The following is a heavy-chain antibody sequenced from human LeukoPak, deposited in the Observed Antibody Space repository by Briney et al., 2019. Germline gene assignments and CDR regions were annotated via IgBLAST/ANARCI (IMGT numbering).Heavy chain of an antibody. J-gene: IGHJ4*02. CDR3: ASGGGIYSSSSPFDY. CDR2: ISYDGSNK. D-gene: IGHD6-6*01. V-gene: IGHV3-30*03. CDR1: GFTFSSYG. Sequence: GGSLRLSCAASGFTFSSYGMHWVRQAPGKGLEWVAVISYDGSNKYYADSVKGRFTISRDNSKNTLYLQMNSLRAEDTAVYYCASGGGIYSSSSPFDYWGQGTLVTVSS.